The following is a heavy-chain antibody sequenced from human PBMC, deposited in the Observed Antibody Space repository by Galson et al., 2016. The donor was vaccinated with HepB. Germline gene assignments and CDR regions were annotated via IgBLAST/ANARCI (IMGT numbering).Heavy chain of an antibody. CDR3: ARDVQYRFDY. Sequence: SVKVSCKASGYRFPTYGISWVRQAPGQGLEWLGWISANSGNPRYAEKFQDRVTMTRDTSASSVYMDLRSLRSDDTAVYYCARDVQYRFDYWGQGSLVIVAS. V-gene: IGHV1-18*04. CDR2: ISANSGNP. CDR1: GYRFPTYG. D-gene: IGHD1-1*01. J-gene: IGHJ4*02.